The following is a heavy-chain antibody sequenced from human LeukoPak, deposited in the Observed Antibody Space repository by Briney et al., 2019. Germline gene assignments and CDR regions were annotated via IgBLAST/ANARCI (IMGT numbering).Heavy chain of an antibody. CDR1: GGSISSYS. CDR3: ASGLWDDAFDI. V-gene: IGHV4-59*01. Sequence: SETLSLTCTVSGGSISSYSWSWIRQPPGKGLEWIGYIYYSGNTNYNPSLKSRVTISVDTSKNQFSLKLSSVTAADTAVYHCASGLWDDAFDIWGQGTMVTVSS. J-gene: IGHJ3*02. D-gene: IGHD5-18*01. CDR2: IYYSGNT.